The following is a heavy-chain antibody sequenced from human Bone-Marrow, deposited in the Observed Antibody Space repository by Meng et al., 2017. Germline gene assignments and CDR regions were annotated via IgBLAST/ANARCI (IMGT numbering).Heavy chain of an antibody. CDR1: GFTFSTYA. CDR3: AKGDFD. D-gene: IGHD3/OR15-3a*01. V-gene: IGHV3-30*04. J-gene: IGHJ4*02. CDR2: ISFDGNNK. Sequence: QVQLVESGGGVVQPGRSLRLSCAASGFTFSTYAMHWVRQAPGKGLEWVAVISFDGNNKYYADSVKCRFTISRDNSKNTLYLQMNSLRLEDTAVYYCAKGDFDWGQGTLVTVSS.